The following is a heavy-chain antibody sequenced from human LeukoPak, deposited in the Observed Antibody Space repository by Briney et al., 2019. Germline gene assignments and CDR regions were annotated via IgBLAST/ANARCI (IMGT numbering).Heavy chain of an antibody. V-gene: IGHV3-9*01. Sequence: GGSLRLSCAASGFTFDNYAMHWVRQAPGKGLEWASGISWNSGSIAYADSVKGRFTISRDNAKNSLYLQMNSLRAEDTALYYCAKEDSSGYYRARYFDYWGQGTLVTVSS. CDR3: AKEDSSGYYRARYFDY. CDR2: ISWNSGSI. D-gene: IGHD3-22*01. CDR1: GFTFDNYA. J-gene: IGHJ4*02.